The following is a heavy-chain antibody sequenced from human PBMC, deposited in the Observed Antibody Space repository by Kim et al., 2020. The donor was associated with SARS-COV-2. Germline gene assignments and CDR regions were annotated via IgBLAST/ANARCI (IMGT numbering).Heavy chain of an antibody. CDR2: IYYSGST. CDR1: GGSISSSSYY. CDR3: ARRRRGYYYYYMDV. Sequence: SETLSLTCTVSGGSISSSSYYWGWIRQPPGKGLEWIGSIYYSGSTYYNPSLKSRVTISVDTSKNQFSLKLSSVTAADTAVYYCARRRRGYYYYYMDVWGKGTTVTVSS. D-gene: IGHD3-16*01. V-gene: IGHV4-39*01. J-gene: IGHJ6*03.